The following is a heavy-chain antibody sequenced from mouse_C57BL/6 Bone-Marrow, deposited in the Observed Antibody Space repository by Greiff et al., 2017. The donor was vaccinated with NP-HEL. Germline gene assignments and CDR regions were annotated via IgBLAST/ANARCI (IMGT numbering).Heavy chain of an antibody. D-gene: IGHD1-1*01. CDR2: IYPGDGDT. CDR3: ANYYGSSSWFAY. CDR1: GYAFSSSW. Sequence: QVQLQQPGPELVKPGASVKISCKASGYAFSSSWMNWVKQRPGKGLEWIGRIYPGDGDTNYNGKFKGKATLTADKSSSTAYMQLSSLTSEDSAVYFCANYYGSSSWFAYWGQGTLVTVSA. J-gene: IGHJ3*01. V-gene: IGHV1-82*01.